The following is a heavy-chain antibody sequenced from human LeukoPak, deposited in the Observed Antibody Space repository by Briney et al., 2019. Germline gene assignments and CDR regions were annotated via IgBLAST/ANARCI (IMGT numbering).Heavy chain of an antibody. Sequence: ASVKVSCKASGYTFTSYIISWVRQAPGQGLEWMGWINAYNGNTDYAQRVQGRVTMTTDTSTSTAYMEVRSLRSDDTAVYYCARDWHIAAAVYYYYMDVWGKGTPVTVSS. V-gene: IGHV1-18*01. D-gene: IGHD6-13*01. CDR1: GYTFTSYI. CDR2: INAYNGNT. CDR3: ARDWHIAAAVYYYYMDV. J-gene: IGHJ6*03.